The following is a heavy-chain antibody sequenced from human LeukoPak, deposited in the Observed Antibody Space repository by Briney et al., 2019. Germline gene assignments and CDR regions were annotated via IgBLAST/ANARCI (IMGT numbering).Heavy chain of an antibody. J-gene: IGHJ5*02. CDR3: ARVRHDSSGYPKVSWFDP. Sequence: DPSETLSLTCTVSGDSISSNSYYWGWIRQPPGKGLEWIGYIYYSGSTYYNPSLKSRVSISVDRSKNQFSLKLSSVTAADTAVYYCARVRHDSSGYPKVSWFDPWGQGTLVTVSS. V-gene: IGHV4-31*03. CDR2: IYYSGST. D-gene: IGHD3-22*01. CDR1: GDSISSNSYY.